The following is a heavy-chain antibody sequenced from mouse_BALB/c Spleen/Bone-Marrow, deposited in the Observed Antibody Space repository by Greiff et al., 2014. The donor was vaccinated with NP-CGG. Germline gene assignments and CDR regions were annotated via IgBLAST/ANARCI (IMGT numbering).Heavy chain of an antibody. Sequence: QVQLQQPGAELVRPGSSVKISCKASGYAFSSYWMNWVKQRPGQGLGWIGQIYPGDGDTNYNGKFKGKATLTADKSSSTAYMQLSSLTSEDSAVYFCARSLYYRYDGFAYWGQGTLVTVSA. CDR2: IYPGDGDT. J-gene: IGHJ3*01. D-gene: IGHD2-14*01. V-gene: IGHV1-80*01. CDR1: GYAFSSYW. CDR3: ARSLYYRYDGFAY.